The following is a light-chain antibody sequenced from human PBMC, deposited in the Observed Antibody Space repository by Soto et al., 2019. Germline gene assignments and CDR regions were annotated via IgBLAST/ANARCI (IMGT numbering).Light chain of an antibody. V-gene: IGKV3-20*01. CDR3: QQSGRSPFT. Sequence: EIVLTQSPGALSLSPGERATLSCRASQRITNNFLAWFQQKPGLAPRLLIHGASTRASGVPGRFSGGGSGTDFFLTSSRLEPEDFAVYYCQQSGRSPFTFGQGTKLQIK. CDR2: GAS. CDR1: QRITNNF. J-gene: IGKJ2*01.